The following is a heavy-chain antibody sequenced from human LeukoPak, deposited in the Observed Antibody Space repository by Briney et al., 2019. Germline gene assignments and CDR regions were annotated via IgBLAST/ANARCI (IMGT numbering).Heavy chain of an antibody. CDR1: GYTFTSYY. J-gene: IGHJ4*02. V-gene: IGHV1-46*01. Sequence: GASVKVSCKASGYTFTSYYMHWIRQVPGQGLEWMGVINPSGADSTYAQKFQGRVTLTTDTSTRTVYMELRSLRSGDTAVYYCARDPILMIAAGPFDYWGQGTQVTVSS. CDR2: INPSGADS. CDR3: ARDPILMIAAGPFDY. D-gene: IGHD6-25*01.